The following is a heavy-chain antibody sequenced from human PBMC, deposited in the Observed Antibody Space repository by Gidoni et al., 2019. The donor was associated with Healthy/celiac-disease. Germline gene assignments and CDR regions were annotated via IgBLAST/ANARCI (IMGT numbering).Heavy chain of an antibody. CDR1: GGSISSYY. CDR3: ARGLAGYSSSWYEDWYFDL. D-gene: IGHD6-13*01. CDR2: IYYSGST. Sequence: QVQLQESGPGLVKPSETLSLTCTVSGGSISSYYWRWIRQPPGKGLEWIGYIYYSGSTNYNPSLKSRVTISVDTSKNQFSLKLSSVTAADTAVYYCARGLAGYSSSWYEDWYFDLWGRGTLVTVSS. V-gene: IGHV4-59*01. J-gene: IGHJ2*01.